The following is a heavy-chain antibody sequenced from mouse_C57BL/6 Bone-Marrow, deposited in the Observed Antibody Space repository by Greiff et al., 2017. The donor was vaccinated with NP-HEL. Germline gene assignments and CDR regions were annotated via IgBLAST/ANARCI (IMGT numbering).Heavy chain of an antibody. CDR3: ARSGWLLLYYFDY. J-gene: IGHJ2*01. CDR2: IYPGDGDT. D-gene: IGHD2-3*01. Sequence: QVQLKESGPELVKPGASVKISCKASGYAFSSSWMNWVKQRPGKGLEWIGRIYPGDGDTNYNGKFKGKATLTADKSSSTAYMQLSSLTSEDSAVYVCARSGWLLLYYFDYWGQGTTLTVSS. V-gene: IGHV1-82*01. CDR1: GYAFSSSW.